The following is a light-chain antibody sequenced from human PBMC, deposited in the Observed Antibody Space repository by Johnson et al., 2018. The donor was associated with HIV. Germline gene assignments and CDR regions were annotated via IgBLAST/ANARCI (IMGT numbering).Light chain of an antibody. CDR2: ENN. Sequence: QSILTQPPSVSAAPGQKVSISCSGNSSSIGSNYVSWYQQLPGAAPKLLIFENNKRPSGIPDRFSGSKSGTSATLGITGLQTGDEADYYCGTWDSSLRAYVFGTGTKVSVL. CDR3: GTWDSSLRAYV. CDR1: SSSIGSNY. V-gene: IGLV1-51*02. J-gene: IGLJ1*01.